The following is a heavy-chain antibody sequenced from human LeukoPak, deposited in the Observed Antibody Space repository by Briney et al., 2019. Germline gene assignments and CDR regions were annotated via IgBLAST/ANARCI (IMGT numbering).Heavy chain of an antibody. CDR2: ISSSSSYT. J-gene: IGHJ4*02. CDR3: ARDDYGDYSLDY. D-gene: IGHD4-17*01. V-gene: IGHV3-21*06. Sequence: PGGSLRLSCAASGFTFTTYRMEWVRQAPGKGLEWVSSISSSSSYTYYADSVKGRFTISRDNSKNILYLQMISLRAEDTAVYYCARDDYGDYSLDYWGQGTLVTVSS. CDR1: GFTFTTYR.